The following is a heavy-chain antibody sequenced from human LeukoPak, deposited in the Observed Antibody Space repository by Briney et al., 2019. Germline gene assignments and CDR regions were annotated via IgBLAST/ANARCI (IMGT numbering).Heavy chain of an antibody. CDR1: GGSISSSSYY. D-gene: IGHD3-22*01. V-gene: IGHV4-39*07. CDR2: IYYSGST. J-gene: IGHJ4*02. CDR3: ARSSYYYDSSGYPSPLDY. Sequence: SETLSLTCTVSGGSISSSSYYWGWIRQPPGKGLEWIGSIYYSGSTYYNPSLKSRVTISVDTSKNQFSLKLSSVTAADTAVYYCARSSYYYDSSGYPSPLDYWGQGTLVTVSS.